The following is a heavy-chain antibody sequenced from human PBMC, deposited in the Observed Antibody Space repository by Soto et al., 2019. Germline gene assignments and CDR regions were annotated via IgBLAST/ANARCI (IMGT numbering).Heavy chain of an antibody. D-gene: IGHD6-13*01. CDR2: INHSGST. CDR3: ARGSNRAARYSSSWYYFDY. CDR1: GGSFSGYY. Sequence: QVQLQQWGAGLLKPSETLSLTCAVYGGSFSGYYWSWIRQPPGKGLEWIGEINHSGSTNYNPSLKSRATISVDTSKNQFSLKLSSVTAADTAVYYCARGSNRAARYSSSWYYFDYWGQGTLVTVSS. J-gene: IGHJ4*02. V-gene: IGHV4-34*01.